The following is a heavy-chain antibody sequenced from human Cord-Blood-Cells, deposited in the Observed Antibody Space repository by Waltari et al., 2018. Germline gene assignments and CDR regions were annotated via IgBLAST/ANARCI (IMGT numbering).Heavy chain of an antibody. CDR2: INHSGST. D-gene: IGHD3-3*01. Sequence: QVQLQQWGAGLLKPSETLSLNCAVYGGSFSGYYWIWLRQPPGKGLEWIGEINHSGSTNYNPSLKSRVTISVDTSKNQFSLKLSSVTAADTAVYYCARGPSGGTIFGVVIDYWGQGTLVTVSS. CDR1: GGSFSGYY. CDR3: ARGPSGGTIFGVVIDY. V-gene: IGHV4-34*01. J-gene: IGHJ4*02.